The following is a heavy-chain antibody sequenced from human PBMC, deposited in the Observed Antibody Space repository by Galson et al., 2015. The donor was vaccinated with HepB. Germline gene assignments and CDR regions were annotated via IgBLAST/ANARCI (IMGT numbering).Heavy chain of an antibody. CDR3: AKTHSSGWYSSY. CDR2: ISGSGGST. V-gene: IGHV3-23*01. J-gene: IGHJ4*02. Sequence: SLRLSCAASGFTFSSYAMSWVRQAPGKGLEWVSAISGSGGSTYYADSVKGRFTISRDNSKNTLYLQMNSLRAEDTAVYYCAKTHSSGWYSSYWGQGTLVTVSS. D-gene: IGHD6-19*01. CDR1: GFTFSSYA.